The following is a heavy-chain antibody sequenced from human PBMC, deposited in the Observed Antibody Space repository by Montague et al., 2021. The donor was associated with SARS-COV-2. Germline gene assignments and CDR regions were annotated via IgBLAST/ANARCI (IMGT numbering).Heavy chain of an antibody. V-gene: IGHV4-59*07. CDR2: IHFTGST. CDR3: ARSKIVRWLPDL. D-gene: IGHD5-24*01. CDR1: GGSITGYY. Sequence: SDTLSLTCNVSGGSITGYYWSWIRQPPGKGLEWIGYIHFTGSTYHNPSLKSRLTISADTPKKQVPLRLTSVTAADTAVYFCARSKIVRWLPDLWGQGTLVTVSS. J-gene: IGHJ5*02.